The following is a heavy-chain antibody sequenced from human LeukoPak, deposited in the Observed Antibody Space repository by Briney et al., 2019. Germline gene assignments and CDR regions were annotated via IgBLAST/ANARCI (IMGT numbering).Heavy chain of an antibody. V-gene: IGHV4-39*07. D-gene: IGHD3-10*01. CDR1: GGSINSSNYY. Sequence: SETLSLTCTVSGGSINSSNYYWGWIRQPPGKGLEWIGSIYFTGSTYYNPSLKSRVTISVDTSKNQFSLKLRSVTAADTAVYYCARDSLQMVRGVRVAFDIWGQGTMVTVSS. CDR2: IYFTGST. CDR3: ARDSLQMVRGVRVAFDI. J-gene: IGHJ3*02.